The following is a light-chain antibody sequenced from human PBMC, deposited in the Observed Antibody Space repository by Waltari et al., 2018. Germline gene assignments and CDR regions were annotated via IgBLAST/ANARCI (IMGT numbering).Light chain of an antibody. CDR3: CSYAGRYTSVV. V-gene: IGLV2-11*01. CDR2: DVT. CDR1: SSDVGCYHY. J-gene: IGLJ2*01. Sequence: QSALTQPRSVSGSPGQSVALPCTGTSSDVGCYHYVSWYQQHPGNAPKLMIFDVTKRPSGVPDRFSGSKSGSTASLTISGLQAEDEADYYCCSYAGRYTSVVFGGGTKLTVL.